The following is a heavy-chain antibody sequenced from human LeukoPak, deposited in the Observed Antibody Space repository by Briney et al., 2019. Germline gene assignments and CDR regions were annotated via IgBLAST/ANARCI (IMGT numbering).Heavy chain of an antibody. Sequence: GESLKISCKGSGYSFTSYWIGWVRQMPGKGLEWMGIIYPGDSDTRYSPSFQGQVTISADKSISTAYLQWSSLKASDTAMYYCATATNFYSSGYYPFDYWGQGTLVTVSS. V-gene: IGHV5-51*01. J-gene: IGHJ4*02. CDR3: ATATNFYSSGYYPFDY. D-gene: IGHD3-22*01. CDR2: IYPGDSDT. CDR1: GYSFTSYW.